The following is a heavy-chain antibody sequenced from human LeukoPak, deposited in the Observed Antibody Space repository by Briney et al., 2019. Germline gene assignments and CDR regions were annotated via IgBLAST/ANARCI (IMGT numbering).Heavy chain of an antibody. J-gene: IGHJ6*03. Sequence: PGGSLRLSCAASGFTFSNYAMSWVRQAPGKGLEWVSAISSGGGSTYYADSVKGRFTISRDNSKNTLYLQMNSLRAEDTAVYYCARAYCSGGSCYPYYYYMDVWGKGTTVTISS. CDR2: ISSGGGST. CDR3: ARAYCSGGSCYPYYYYMDV. D-gene: IGHD2-15*01. V-gene: IGHV3-23*01. CDR1: GFTFSNYA.